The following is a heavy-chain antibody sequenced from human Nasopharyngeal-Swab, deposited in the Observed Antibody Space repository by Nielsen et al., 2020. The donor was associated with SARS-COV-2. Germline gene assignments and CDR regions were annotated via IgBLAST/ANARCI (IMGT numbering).Heavy chain of an antibody. CDR2: IYYSGST. J-gene: IGHJ4*02. Sequence: VRQMPGKGLEWIGSIYYSGSTYYNPSLKSGVTISVDTSKNQFSLKLSSVTAADTAVYYCARHALVTKDFDYWGQGTLVTVSS. V-gene: IGHV4-39*01. CDR3: ARHALVTKDFDY. D-gene: IGHD4-17*01.